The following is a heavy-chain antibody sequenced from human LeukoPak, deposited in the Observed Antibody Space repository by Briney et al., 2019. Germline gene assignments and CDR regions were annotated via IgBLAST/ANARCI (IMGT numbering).Heavy chain of an antibody. V-gene: IGHV3-48*01. Sequence: GGSLRLSCAASGFFFDSYSLNWVRQAPGKGLEWISYITDGSDTKYYAESVEGRFTISRDNAKKSLYLQMNSLRAEDTAVYYCARDYSSSWYNWGQGTLVTVSS. J-gene: IGHJ4*02. D-gene: IGHD6-13*01. CDR1: GFFFDSYS. CDR2: ITDGSDTK. CDR3: ARDYSSSWYN.